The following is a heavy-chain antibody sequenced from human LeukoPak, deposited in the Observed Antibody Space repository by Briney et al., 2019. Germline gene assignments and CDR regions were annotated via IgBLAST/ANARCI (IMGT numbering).Heavy chain of an antibody. CDR3: ASFAAGGSYYYYMDV. V-gene: IGHV3-30*02. CDR1: GFTFSSYG. CDR2: IRYAGSNK. Sequence: GGSLRLSCAASGFTFSSYGMRWVRQAPGKGLEWVAFIRYAGSNKYYADSVKGRFTISRDNSKNTLYLQMTSLRAEDTAVYYWASFAAGGSYYYYMDVWGKGTTVTVSS. J-gene: IGHJ6*03. D-gene: IGHD6-25*01.